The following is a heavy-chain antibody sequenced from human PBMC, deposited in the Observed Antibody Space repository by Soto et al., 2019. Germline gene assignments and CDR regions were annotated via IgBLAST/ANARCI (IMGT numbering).Heavy chain of an antibody. J-gene: IGHJ4*02. CDR2: IYWNVDK. D-gene: IGHD6-19*01. Sequence: QITLKEAGPTLVRPTQTLTLTCPFSGFSLSTIGLGVGWIRQPPGTALEWLALIYWNVDKRYSPSLKARLTITNHTAKIQVFLTLTNMTRVDTATYYCALRPSGCYLFDYWGQGTLVTVSA. CDR1: GFSLSTIGLG. V-gene: IGHV2-5*01. CDR3: ALRPSGCYLFDY.